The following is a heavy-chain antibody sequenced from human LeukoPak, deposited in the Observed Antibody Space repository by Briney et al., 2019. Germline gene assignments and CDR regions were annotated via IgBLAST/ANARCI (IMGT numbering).Heavy chain of an antibody. V-gene: IGHV4-61*02. CDR3: ARGEPKYSGSYWAFDY. D-gene: IGHD1-26*01. J-gene: IGHJ4*02. CDR2: IYTSGST. CDR1: GGSISSGSYY. Sequence: SQTLSLTCTVSGGSISSGSYYWSWIRQPAGKGLEWIGRIYTSGSTNYNPSLKSRVTISVDKSKNQFSLKLSSVTAADTAVYYCARGEPKYSGSYWAFDYWGQGTLVTVSS.